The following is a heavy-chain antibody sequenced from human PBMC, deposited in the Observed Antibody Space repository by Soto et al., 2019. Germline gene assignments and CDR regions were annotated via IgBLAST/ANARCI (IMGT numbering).Heavy chain of an antibody. CDR1: GFIFSSHW. CDR2: IKEDGSEK. J-gene: IGHJ4*02. V-gene: IGHV3-7*01. CDR3: VRKTL. Sequence: GGSLILSWAAYGFIFSSHWMSWVRQAPGKGPEWVANIKEDGSEKYYVDSVKGRFTISRDNAKNSLYLQMNSLRAEDTAVYYCVRKTLWGQGTLVTVSS.